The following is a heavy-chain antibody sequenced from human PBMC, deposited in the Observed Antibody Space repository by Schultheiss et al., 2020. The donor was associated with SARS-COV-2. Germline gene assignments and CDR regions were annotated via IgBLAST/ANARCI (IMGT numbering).Heavy chain of an antibody. J-gene: IGHJ6*02. CDR1: GFTFSSYA. V-gene: IGHV3-23*01. CDR3: ARDWGRRLLLRSYYYYGMDV. Sequence: RGSLRLSCAASGFTFSSYAMSWVRQAPGKGLEWVSAISGRDGSTYYADSVKGRVTLSRDNAKNSLYLQMNSLRAEDTAVYYCARDWGRRLLLRSYYYYGMDVWGQGTTVTVSS. D-gene: IGHD3-22*01. CDR2: ISGRDGST.